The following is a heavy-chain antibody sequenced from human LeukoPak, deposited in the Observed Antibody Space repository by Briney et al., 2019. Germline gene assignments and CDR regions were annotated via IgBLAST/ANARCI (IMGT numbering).Heavy chain of an antibody. J-gene: IGHJ4*02. CDR2: ITHKSGAT. Sequence: ASVKLSCTASGYTFTDYYIHWVRHAPGQEFEWMGWITHKSGATKFAQKFQGRVTLTRDTSIRTVYMELSNLISDDTATYYCVSWAGGNSDVASFDYWGQGTLVTASS. CDR3: VSWAGGNSDVASFDY. D-gene: IGHD2-21*01. V-gene: IGHV1-2*02. CDR1: GYTFTDYY.